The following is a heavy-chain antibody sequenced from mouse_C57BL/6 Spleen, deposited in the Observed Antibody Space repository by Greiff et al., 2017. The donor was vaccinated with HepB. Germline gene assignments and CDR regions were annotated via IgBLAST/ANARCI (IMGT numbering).Heavy chain of an antibody. D-gene: IGHD4-1*01. CDR1: GYSFTGYY. Sequence: VHVKQSGPELVKPGASVKISCKASGYSFTGYYMNWVKQSPEKSLEWIGEINPSTGGTTYNQKFKAKATLTVDKSSSTAYMQLKSLTSEDSAVYYCARSPGTGYWGQGTTLTVSS. CDR2: INPSTGGT. V-gene: IGHV1-42*01. CDR3: ARSPGTGY. J-gene: IGHJ2*01.